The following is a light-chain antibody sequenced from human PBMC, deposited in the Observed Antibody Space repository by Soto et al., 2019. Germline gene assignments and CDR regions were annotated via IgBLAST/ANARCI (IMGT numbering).Light chain of an antibody. CDR2: DAS. V-gene: IGKV3-15*01. CDR1: QLVRGSQ. J-gene: IGKJ1*01. CDR3: HQYNDWPPA. Sequence: EIVLTQSPATLSVSPGEKVTLSCRASQLVRGSQVAWYQQKPGQAPRLLIYDASTRATGIPARFSGSGSGTEFTLTISSLQSEDFAVFYCHQYNDWPPAFGQGTKVDIK.